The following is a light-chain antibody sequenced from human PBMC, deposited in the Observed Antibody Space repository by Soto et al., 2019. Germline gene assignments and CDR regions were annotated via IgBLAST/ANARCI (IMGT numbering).Light chain of an antibody. CDR2: DVS. CDR1: QSVSSNY. CDR3: QQYGSSPT. V-gene: IGKV3-20*01. Sequence: EIVLTQSPGTLSLSPGERATLSCRSSQSVSSNYLAWYQQKPDQAPRLVIYDVSGRATGIPDRFSGSGYGTDFTLTISRLEPEDFAVYYCQQYGSSPTFGQGTKVEI. J-gene: IGKJ1*01.